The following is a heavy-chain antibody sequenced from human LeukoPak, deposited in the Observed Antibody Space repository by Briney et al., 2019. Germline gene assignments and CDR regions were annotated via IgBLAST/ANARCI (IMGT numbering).Heavy chain of an antibody. CDR1: GGSISSYY. Sequence: TSSETLSLTCTVSGGSISSYYWSWIRQPAGKGLEWIGRIYTSGSTNYNPSLKSRVTMSVDTSKNQFSLKLSSVTAADTAVYYCARDSSGWSYYYYYYYMDVWGKGTTVTISS. CDR2: IYTSGST. V-gene: IGHV4-4*07. CDR3: ARDSSGWSYYYYYYYMDV. J-gene: IGHJ6*03. D-gene: IGHD6-19*01.